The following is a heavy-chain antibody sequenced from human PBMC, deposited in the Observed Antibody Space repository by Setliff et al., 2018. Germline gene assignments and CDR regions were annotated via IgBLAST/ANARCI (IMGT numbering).Heavy chain of an antibody. Sequence: GSLRLSCAASGFTFSFYAFTTYDMSWVRQAPGKGLQWIGFIRNRSFGGTTEYAASVKGRFTISRDDSKSIAYLQMNSLKTEDTAVYFCTRVYVLPYYYYYMEVWGKGTTVTVSS. CDR2: IRNRSFGGTT. V-gene: IGHV3-49*04. D-gene: IGHD3-10*02. CDR1: GFTFSFYAFTTYD. J-gene: IGHJ6*03. CDR3: TRVYVLPYYYYYMEV.